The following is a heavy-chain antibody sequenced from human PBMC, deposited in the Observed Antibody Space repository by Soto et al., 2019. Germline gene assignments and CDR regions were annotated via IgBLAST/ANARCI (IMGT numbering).Heavy chain of an antibody. J-gene: IGHJ6*02. CDR3: ARTIIGTSGYDFYYSYGMDV. V-gene: IGHV1-69*02. CDR2: IIPILGIA. CDR1: GGTFSSYT. D-gene: IGHD5-12*01. Sequence: QVQLVQSGAEVKKPGSSVKVSCKASGGTFSSYTISWVRQAPGQGLEWMGRIIPILGIANYAQKFQGRVTITPHKSTSPAYMELSSLRSEDTAVCYCARTIIGTSGYDFYYSYGMDVWGPGTTVTVSS.